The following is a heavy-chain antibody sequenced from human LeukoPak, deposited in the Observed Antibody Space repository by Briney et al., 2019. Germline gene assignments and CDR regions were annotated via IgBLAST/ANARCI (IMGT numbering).Heavy chain of an antibody. D-gene: IGHD6-19*01. CDR1: GYSISSGYY. CDR2: INHSGST. CDR3: ARGKQWPYYYYYYMDV. V-gene: IGHV4-38-2*02. Sequence: SETLSLTCTVSGYSISSGYYWGWIRQPPGKGLEWIGEINHSGSTNYNPSLKSRVTISVDTSKNQFSLKLSSVTAADTAVYYCARGKQWPYYYYYYMDVWGKGTTVTVSS. J-gene: IGHJ6*03.